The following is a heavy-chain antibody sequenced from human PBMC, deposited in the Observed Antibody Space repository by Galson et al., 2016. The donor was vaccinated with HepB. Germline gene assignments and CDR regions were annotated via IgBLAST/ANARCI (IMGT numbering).Heavy chain of an antibody. D-gene: IGHD6-19*01. Sequence: SLRLSCAASGFTLSRFWMSWVRQAPGKGLEWVANINQDGSQKNYVDSVEGRFTISRDYAKNSLYLQMNSLRAEDTAVYYCARDSSGWYGIFEYWGQGTLVTVAS. CDR3: ARDSSGWYGIFEY. J-gene: IGHJ4*02. CDR2: INQDGSQK. V-gene: IGHV3-7*01. CDR1: GFTLSRFW.